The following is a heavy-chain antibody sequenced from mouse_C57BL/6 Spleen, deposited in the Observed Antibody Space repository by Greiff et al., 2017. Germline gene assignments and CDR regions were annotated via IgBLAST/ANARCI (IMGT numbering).Heavy chain of an antibody. Sequence: EVQLQESGGDLVKPGGSLKLSCAASGFTFSSYGMSWVRQTPDKRLEWVATISSGGSYTYYPDSVKGRFTISRDNAKNTLYLQMSSLKSEDTAMYYGARQNYDGYSWFAYWGQGTLVTVAA. CDR3: ARQNYDGYSWFAY. CDR2: ISSGGSYT. J-gene: IGHJ3*01. V-gene: IGHV5-6*01. CDR1: GFTFSSYG. D-gene: IGHD2-3*01.